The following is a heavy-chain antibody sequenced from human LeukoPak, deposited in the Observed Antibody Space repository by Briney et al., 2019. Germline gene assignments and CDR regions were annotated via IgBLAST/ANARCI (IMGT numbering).Heavy chain of an antibody. CDR3: ARVNSESSVYRPFDS. CDR2: IKQDGSDK. CDR1: GFTFGTYW. D-gene: IGHD3-22*01. Sequence: GGSLRLSCAASGFTFGTYWMSWVRQAPGKGLEWVANIKQDGSDKYYVGSVKGRFTISRDNANNSLYLQMNSLRAEDTAVYYCARVNSESSVYRPFDSWGQGTLVTVSS. V-gene: IGHV3-7*01. J-gene: IGHJ4*02.